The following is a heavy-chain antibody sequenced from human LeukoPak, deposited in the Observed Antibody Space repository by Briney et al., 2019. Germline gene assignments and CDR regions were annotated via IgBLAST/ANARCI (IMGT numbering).Heavy chain of an antibody. CDR1: GYTFTSYG. V-gene: IGHV1-18*01. J-gene: IGHJ4*02. CDR2: ISAYNGNT. D-gene: IGHD6-13*01. Sequence: ASVKVSCKASGYTFTSYGISWVRQAPGQGLEWMGWISAYNGNTNYAQKLQDRVTMTTDTSTSTAYMALRSLRSDDTAVYYCAREIAAAGTVAFDYWGQGSLVTVSS. CDR3: AREIAAAGTVAFDY.